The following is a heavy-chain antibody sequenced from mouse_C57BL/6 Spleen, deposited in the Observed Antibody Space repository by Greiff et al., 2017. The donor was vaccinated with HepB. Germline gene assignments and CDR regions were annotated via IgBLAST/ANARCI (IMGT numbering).Heavy chain of an antibody. D-gene: IGHD1-1*01. V-gene: IGHV1-50*01. Sequence: QVQLQQSGAELVKPGASVKLSCKASGYTFTSYWMQWVKQRPGQGLEWIGEIDPSDSYTNYNQKFKGKATLTVDTSSSTAYMQLSSLTSEDSAVYYCARGPVYYGSSPYYFDYWGQGTTLTVSS. CDR2: IDPSDSYT. CDR1: GYTFTSYW. CDR3: ARGPVYYGSSPYYFDY. J-gene: IGHJ2*01.